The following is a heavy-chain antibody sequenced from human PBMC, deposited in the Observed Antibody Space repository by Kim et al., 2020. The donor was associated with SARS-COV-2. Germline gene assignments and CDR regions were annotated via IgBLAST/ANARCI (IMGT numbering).Heavy chain of an antibody. J-gene: IGHJ6*02. D-gene: IGHD3-10*01. CDR3: ARGITMVRGAHLLLYGMDV. CDR1: GGSISSYY. CDR2: IYYSGST. V-gene: IGHV4-59*08. Sequence: SETLSLTCTVSGGSISSYYWSWIRQPPGKGLEWIGYIYYSGSTNYNPSLKSRVTISVDTSKNQFSLKLSSVTAADTAVYYCARGITMVRGAHLLLYGMDVWGHGTTVTVSS.